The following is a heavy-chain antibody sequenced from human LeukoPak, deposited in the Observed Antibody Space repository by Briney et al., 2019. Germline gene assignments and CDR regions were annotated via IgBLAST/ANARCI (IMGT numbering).Heavy chain of an antibody. Sequence: KPSETLSLTCTVSGGSISSYYWSWIRQPPGKGLEWIGYIYYSGSTNYNPSLKSRVTISVDTSKNQFSLKLSSVTAADTAVYYCASGYTAMVTAFDYWGQGTLVTVSS. CDR2: IYYSGST. CDR3: ASGYTAMVTAFDY. D-gene: IGHD5-18*01. CDR1: GGSISSYY. J-gene: IGHJ4*02. V-gene: IGHV4-59*01.